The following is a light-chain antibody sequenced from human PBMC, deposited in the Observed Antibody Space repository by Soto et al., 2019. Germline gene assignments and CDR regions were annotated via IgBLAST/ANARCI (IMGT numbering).Light chain of an antibody. CDR3: QKYVSSPPFS. CDR1: QSVNSRY. V-gene: IGKV3-20*01. Sequence: IVLTQSPGTLSLSPGERATLSCRTSQSVNSRYLAWYQQRPGQAPRLLIYAASTRPTGIPDRFSGSGSGTDFTLTISSLEPEDFAVYYCQKYVSSPPFSFGPGTKVDIK. CDR2: AAS. J-gene: IGKJ3*01.